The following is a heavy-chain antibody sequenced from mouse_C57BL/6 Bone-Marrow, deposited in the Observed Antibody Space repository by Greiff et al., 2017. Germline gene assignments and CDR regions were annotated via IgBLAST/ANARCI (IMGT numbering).Heavy chain of an antibody. CDR3: SRGGLGRAMDY. CDR1: GYTFSSYW. CDR2: ILTGSGST. Sequence: VQLQQSGAELMKPGASVKISCKATGYTFSSYWIERVKQRPGQGPEWTGEILTGSGSTKYNEKFKGKATFTAETSSNTAYMQLSSLTSEDSAVYYCSRGGLGRAMDYWGQGTSVTVSS. J-gene: IGHJ4*01. V-gene: IGHV1-9*01. D-gene: IGHD4-1*01.